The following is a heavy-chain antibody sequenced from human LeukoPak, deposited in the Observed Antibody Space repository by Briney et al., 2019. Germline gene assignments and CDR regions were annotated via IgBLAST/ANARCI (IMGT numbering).Heavy chain of an antibody. CDR2: FDPEDGET. D-gene: IGHD1-26*01. J-gene: IGHJ4*02. V-gene: IGHV1-24*01. Sequence: ASVKVSCKVSGYTLSEVSIHWVRQAPGEGFEWMGRFDPEDGETIHSQKFQSRVTTTEDTSGDTAYMELSSLTSGDTAMYYCTTGAVGVYPVYYFHYWGQGTLVTVSS. CDR3: TTGAVGVYPVYYFHY. CDR1: GYTLSEVS.